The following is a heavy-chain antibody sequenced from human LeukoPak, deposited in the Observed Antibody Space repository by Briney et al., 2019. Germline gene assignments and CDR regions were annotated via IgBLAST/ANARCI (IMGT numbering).Heavy chain of an antibody. CDR3: ARLAYDYVWGSYRFYNWFDP. CDR1: GGSFSGYY. Sequence: SETLFLTCAVYGGSFSGYYWSWIRQPPGKGLEWIGEINHSGSTNYNASRKSRVTISVDTSKNQFSLKLSSVTAADTAVYYCARLAYDYVWGSYRFYNWFDPWGQGTLVTVSS. V-gene: IGHV4-34*01. J-gene: IGHJ5*02. D-gene: IGHD3-16*02. CDR2: INHSGST.